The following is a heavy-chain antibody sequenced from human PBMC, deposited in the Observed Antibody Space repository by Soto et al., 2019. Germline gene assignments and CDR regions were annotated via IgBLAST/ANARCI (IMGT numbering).Heavy chain of an antibody. CDR3: ARFGYSGYDIPRLYYYYMDV. Sequence: PGGSLRLSCAASGFTFSSYDMHWVRQATGKGLEWVSAIGTAGDTYYPGSVKGRFTISRENAKNSLYLQMNSLRAGDTAVYYCARFGYSGYDIPRLYYYYMDVWGKGTTVTVSS. CDR2: IGTAGDT. D-gene: IGHD5-12*01. CDR1: GFTFSSYD. J-gene: IGHJ6*03. V-gene: IGHV3-13*01.